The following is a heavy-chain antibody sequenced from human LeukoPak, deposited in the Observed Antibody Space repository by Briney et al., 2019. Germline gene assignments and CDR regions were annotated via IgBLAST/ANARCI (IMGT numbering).Heavy chain of an antibody. Sequence: SVKVSCKASGGTFSSYAISWVRQAPGQGLEWMGGIIPIFASANYAQKFQGRVTITADKSTSTAYMELSSLRSEDTAVYYCMGTHGSYWGNYFDYWGQGTLVTVSS. V-gene: IGHV1-69*06. J-gene: IGHJ4*02. CDR1: GGTFSSYA. D-gene: IGHD1-26*01. CDR3: MGTHGSYWGNYFDY. CDR2: IIPIFASA.